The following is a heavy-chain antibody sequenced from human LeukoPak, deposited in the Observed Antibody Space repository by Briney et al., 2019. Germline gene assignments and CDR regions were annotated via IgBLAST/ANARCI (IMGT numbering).Heavy chain of an antibody. CDR3: SRDVVGYSYGSY. D-gene: IGHD5-18*01. Sequence: GGSLRLSCAASGFTFSRYSMNWVRQAPGKGLEWIAVLYSDGSALYTDSVKGRFTISRDNSENTLFLHMNSLRAEDTAMYYCSRDVVGYSYGSYWGQGTLVTVSS. J-gene: IGHJ4*02. V-gene: IGHV3-53*01. CDR1: GFTFSRYS. CDR2: LYSDGSA.